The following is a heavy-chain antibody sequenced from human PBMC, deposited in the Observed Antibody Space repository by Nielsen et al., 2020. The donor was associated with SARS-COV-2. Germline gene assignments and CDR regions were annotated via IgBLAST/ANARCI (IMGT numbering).Heavy chain of an antibody. D-gene: IGHD3-3*01. V-gene: IGHV2-70*01. CDR3: ARTLYYDFWSGYSYYYYGMDV. Sequence: WIRQPPGKALEWLALIDWDDDKYYSTSLKTRLTISKDTSKNQVVLTMTNMDPVDTATYYCARTLYYDFWSGYSYYYYGMDVWGQGTTVTVSS. CDR2: IDWDDDK. J-gene: IGHJ6*02.